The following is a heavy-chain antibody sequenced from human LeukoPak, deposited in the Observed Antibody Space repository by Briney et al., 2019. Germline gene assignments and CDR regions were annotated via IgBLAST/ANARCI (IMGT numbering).Heavy chain of an antibody. J-gene: IGHJ4*02. V-gene: IGHV4-39*07. Sequence: TSSETLSLTCTVSGGSISSSSYYWGWIRQPPGKGLEWIGSIYYSGSTYYNPSLKSRVTISVDTSKNQFSLKLSSVTAADTAVYYCARDRGSQPFIDYWGQGTLVTVSS. CDR2: IYYSGST. CDR1: GGSISSSSYY. CDR3: ARDRGSQPFIDY. D-gene: IGHD1-26*01.